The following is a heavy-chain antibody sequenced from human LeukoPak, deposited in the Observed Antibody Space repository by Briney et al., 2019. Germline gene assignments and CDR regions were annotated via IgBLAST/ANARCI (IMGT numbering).Heavy chain of an antibody. CDR2: ISYDGSNK. Sequence: PGGSLRLSCAASGFTFSSYAMSWVRQAPGKGLEWVAVISYDGSNKYYADSVKGRFTISRDNSKNTLYLQMNSLRAEDTAVYYCARDRTGPPDYWGQGTLVTVSS. CDR1: GFTFSSYA. J-gene: IGHJ4*02. V-gene: IGHV3-30-3*01. CDR3: ARDRTGPPDY.